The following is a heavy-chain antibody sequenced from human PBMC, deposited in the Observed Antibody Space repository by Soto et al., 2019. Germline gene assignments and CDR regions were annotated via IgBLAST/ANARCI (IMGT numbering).Heavy chain of an antibody. V-gene: IGHV3-23*01. CDR3: AKASGRVHYGMHV. J-gene: IGHJ6*02. D-gene: IGHD3-10*01. Sequence: GGSLRLSCAASGFPFSMFVMNWVRQAPGKGLEWVSGIRGSGGGTYYADSVKGRFTISRDDSRNMLYLEMNTLRGEDTAVYYCAKASGRVHYGMHVWGQGTTVTVSS. CDR2: IRGSGGGT. CDR1: GFPFSMFV.